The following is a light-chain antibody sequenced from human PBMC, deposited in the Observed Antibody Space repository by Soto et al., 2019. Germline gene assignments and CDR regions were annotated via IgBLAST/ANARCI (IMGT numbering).Light chain of an antibody. V-gene: IGKV3-20*01. CDR2: SAS. Sequence: EVVLTQSPGTLSLSPVERATLSCRASQSVSGTYLAWYQQKPGQAPRLLIYSASSRATGIPDRFSGSGFGTDFTLTISRLEPEDFAVYYCQQYGTSPPAYTFGQGTKLEIK. CDR3: QQYGTSPPAYT. CDR1: QSVSGTY. J-gene: IGKJ2*01.